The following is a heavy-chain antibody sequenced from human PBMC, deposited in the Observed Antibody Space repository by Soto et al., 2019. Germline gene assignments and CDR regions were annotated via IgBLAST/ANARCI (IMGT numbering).Heavy chain of an antibody. J-gene: IGHJ2*01. V-gene: IGHV3-11*04. D-gene: IGHD1-26*01. Sequence: GGSLRLSCAGSGFTFRDYYMGWIRQAPGKGLEWVSYISSSGSTTYYAASVKGRFTISRDNAKNSLYLQMNSLRAEDTAVYYCARRATTSAGYFDLWGRGTLVTVSS. CDR3: ARRATTSAGYFDL. CDR2: ISSSGSTT. CDR1: GFTFRDYY.